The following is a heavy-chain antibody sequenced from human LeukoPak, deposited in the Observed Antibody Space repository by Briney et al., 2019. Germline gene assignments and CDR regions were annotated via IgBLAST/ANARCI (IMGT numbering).Heavy chain of an antibody. D-gene: IGHD3-22*01. J-gene: IGHJ4*02. V-gene: IGHV4-31*03. CDR2: IYYSGST. CDR1: GGSISSGGYY. Sequence: SETLSLTCTVSGGSISSGGYYWSWIRQHPGEGLEWIGYIYYSGSTYYNPSLKSRVTISVDTSKNQFSLKLSSVTAADTAVYYCARPDSSGYYYDYWGQGTLVTVSS. CDR3: ARPDSSGYYYDY.